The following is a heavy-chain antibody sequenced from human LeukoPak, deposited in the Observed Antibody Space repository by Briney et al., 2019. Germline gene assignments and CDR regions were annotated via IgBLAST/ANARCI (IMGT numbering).Heavy chain of an antibody. CDR1: GASISSYY. V-gene: IGHV4-4*07. CDR2: FYTSGST. Sequence: PSETLSLTCTVSGASISSYYWSWIRQPAGKGLEWIGRFYTSGSTSYNPSLKSQVTMSVDTSKNQFSLKLNSVTAADTAVYYCARDLRAAAGKRTATLDYWGQGTLVTVSS. CDR3: ARDLRAAAGKRTATLDY. D-gene: IGHD6-13*01. J-gene: IGHJ4*02.